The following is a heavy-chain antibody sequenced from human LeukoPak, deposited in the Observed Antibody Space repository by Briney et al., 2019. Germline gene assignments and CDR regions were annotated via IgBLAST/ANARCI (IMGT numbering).Heavy chain of an antibody. Sequence: GGSLRLSCAASGFTFSSYAMSWVRQAPGEGLEWVSAISGSGGSTYYADSVKGRFTISRDNSKNTLYLQMNSLRAEDTAVYYCAKGVRVTIFGVVKTPFDYWGQGTLVTVSS. V-gene: IGHV3-23*01. CDR1: GFTFSSYA. CDR3: AKGVRVTIFGVVKTPFDY. CDR2: ISGSGGST. J-gene: IGHJ4*02. D-gene: IGHD3-3*01.